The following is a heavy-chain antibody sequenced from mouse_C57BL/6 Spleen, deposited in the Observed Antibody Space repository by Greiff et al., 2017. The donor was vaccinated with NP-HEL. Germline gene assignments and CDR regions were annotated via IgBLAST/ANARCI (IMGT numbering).Heavy chain of an antibody. Sequence: VQLQQSGPELVKPGASVKMSCKASGYTFTDYNMHWVKQSHGKSLEWIGYINPNNGGTSYNQKFKGKATLTVNKSSSTAYMELRSLTSEDSAVYYCARNGYDYDRGFAYWGQGTLVTVSA. V-gene: IGHV1-22*01. D-gene: IGHD2-4*01. J-gene: IGHJ3*01. CDR2: INPNNGGT. CDR3: ARNGYDYDRGFAY. CDR1: GYTFTDYN.